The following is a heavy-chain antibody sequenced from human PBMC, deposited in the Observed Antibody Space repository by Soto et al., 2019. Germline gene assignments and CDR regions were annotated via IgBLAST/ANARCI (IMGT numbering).Heavy chain of an antibody. V-gene: IGHV3-53*01. CDR2: IYSGGST. D-gene: IGHD5-12*01. J-gene: IGHJ4*02. Sequence: GGSLRLSCVASGFTASDNYMSWVRQAPGKGLEWVSVIYSGGSTYHAESVKGRFTISRDNLKNTLYLQMNRPRVEDTAVYYCARRRGFSFGFDNWGQGTLVTVSS. CDR1: GFTASDNY. CDR3: ARRRGFSFGFDN.